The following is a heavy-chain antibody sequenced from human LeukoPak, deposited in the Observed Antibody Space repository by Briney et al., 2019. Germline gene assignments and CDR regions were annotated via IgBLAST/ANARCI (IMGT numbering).Heavy chain of an antibody. Sequence: SVKVSCKASRGTFPNYDISWVRQAPGQGLEWMGRFVPSVDVANYSPKFRGRVTITADKSTTTVFMELSSLRSEDTAVYYCARFSGSSNFDYWGQGTLVAVSS. CDR3: ARFSGSSNFDY. CDR2: FVPSVDVA. V-gene: IGHV1-69*04. D-gene: IGHD1-26*01. CDR1: RGTFPNYD. J-gene: IGHJ4*02.